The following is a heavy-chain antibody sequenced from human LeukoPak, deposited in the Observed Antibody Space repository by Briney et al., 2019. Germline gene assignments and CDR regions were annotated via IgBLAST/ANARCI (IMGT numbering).Heavy chain of an antibody. CDR1: EYTFTSYY. D-gene: IGHD3-9*01. CDR2: INPSGGST. Sequence: ASVKVSCKACEYTFTSYYMHWVRQDPGQGLEWMGIINPSGGSTSYAQKFQGRVTMTRDMSTSTVYMELSSLRSEDTAVYYCARELYYDILTGYAIDYWGQGTLVTVSS. CDR3: ARELYYDILTGYAIDY. J-gene: IGHJ4*02. V-gene: IGHV1-46*01.